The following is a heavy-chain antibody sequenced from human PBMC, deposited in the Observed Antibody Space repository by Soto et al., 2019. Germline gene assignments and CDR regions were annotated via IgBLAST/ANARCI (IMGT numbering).Heavy chain of an antibody. D-gene: IGHD3-10*01. CDR1: GYSFTSYW. CDR2: IDPSDSYT. J-gene: IGHJ6*02. Sequence: GESLKISCKASGYSFTSYWISWVRQMPGKGLEWMGRIDPSDSYTNYSPSFQGHVTISADKSISTAYLQWSSLKASDTAMYYCGRLMTGGYYYYGMDVWGQGTTVTVSS. V-gene: IGHV5-10-1*01. CDR3: GRLMTGGYYYYGMDV.